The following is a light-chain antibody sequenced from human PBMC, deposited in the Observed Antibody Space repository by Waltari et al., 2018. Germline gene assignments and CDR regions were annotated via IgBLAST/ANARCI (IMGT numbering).Light chain of an antibody. Sequence: EIVMAQSPDSLAVSLGERATINCGSSQSVLSTSTGKSYLAWYQQKPGQPPKLLIYWASTRESGVPDRVSGSGSGTDFTLTISSLQAEDVAVYYCQQYYDTPWTFGQGTKVEIK. J-gene: IGKJ1*01. CDR3: QQYYDTPWT. CDR1: QSVLSTSTGKSY. V-gene: IGKV4-1*01. CDR2: WAS.